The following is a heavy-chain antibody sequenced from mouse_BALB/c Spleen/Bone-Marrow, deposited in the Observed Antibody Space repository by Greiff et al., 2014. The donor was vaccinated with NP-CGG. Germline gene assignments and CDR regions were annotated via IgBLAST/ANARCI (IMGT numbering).Heavy chain of an antibody. J-gene: IGHJ2*01. D-gene: IGHD1-2*01. CDR1: GYTFTSYR. CDR2: INPRNGRT. Sequence: VQLQESGAELVKPGASVKLSCKASGYTFTSYRMEWVKQRPGQGLEWIGEINPRNGRTNYNEKFKSKATLTVDKSPSTAYMQLSSLTSEDSAVYYCAREAYYGPDYWGQGTTLTVSS. CDR3: AREAYYGPDY. V-gene: IGHV1S81*02.